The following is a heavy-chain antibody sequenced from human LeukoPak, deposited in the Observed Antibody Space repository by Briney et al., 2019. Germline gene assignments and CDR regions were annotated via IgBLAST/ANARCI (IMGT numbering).Heavy chain of an antibody. J-gene: IGHJ4*02. CDR3: AGALYYYDSSGYPVYYFDY. D-gene: IGHD3-22*01. CDR2: VNESGGT. CDR1: IDSFSNYH. V-gene: IGHV4-34*01. Sequence: SETLSLTCAVYIDSFSNYHWNWIRQTPAKGMEWIGEVNESGGTNISPSLRSRVILSVDTSKNQFSLKLISVTVADTAVYYCAGALYYYDSSGYPVYYFDYWGQGTLVTVSS.